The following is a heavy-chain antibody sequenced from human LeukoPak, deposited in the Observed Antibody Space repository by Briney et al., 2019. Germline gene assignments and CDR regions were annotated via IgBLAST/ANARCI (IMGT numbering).Heavy chain of an antibody. CDR1: GGTFSSYA. CDR3: ARGYYYDSSGYLAY. CDR2: MNPNSGNT. V-gene: IGHV1-8*02. Sequence: ASVKVSCKASGGTFSSYAISWVRQAPGQGLEWMGWMNPNSGNTGYAQKFQGRVTMTRNTSISTAYMELSSLRSEDTAVYYCARGYYYDSSGYLAYWGQGTLVTVSS. D-gene: IGHD3-22*01. J-gene: IGHJ4*02.